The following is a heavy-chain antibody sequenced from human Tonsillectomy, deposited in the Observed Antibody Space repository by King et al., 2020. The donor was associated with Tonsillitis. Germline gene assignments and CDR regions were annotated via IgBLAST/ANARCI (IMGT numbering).Heavy chain of an antibody. J-gene: IGHJ4*02. CDR3: ARMENSGYHHY. Sequence: VQLQESGPGLVKPSETLSLTCTVSSGSISSYYWSWIRQPPGKGLEWIGYIYYSGSTKYNPSLESRVTISVDTSKNLFSLNLTSVTAADTAMYYCARMENSGYHHYWGQGTLVTVSS. D-gene: IGHD3-22*01. CDR1: SGSISSYY. CDR2: IYYSGST. V-gene: IGHV4-59*08.